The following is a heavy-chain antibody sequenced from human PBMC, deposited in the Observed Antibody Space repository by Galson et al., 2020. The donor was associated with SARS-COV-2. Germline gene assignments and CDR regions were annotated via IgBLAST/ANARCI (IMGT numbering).Heavy chain of an antibody. J-gene: IGHJ4*02. CDR3: AKDEHCSGGSCYSGGFDY. Sequence: GGSLRLSCAASGFTFSSYGMHWVRQAPGKGLEWVAVISYDGSNKYYADSVKGRFTISRDNSKNTLYLQMNSLRAEDTAVYYCAKDEHCSGGSCYSGGFDYWGQGTLVTVSS. CDR1: GFTFSSYG. V-gene: IGHV3-30*18. CDR2: ISYDGSNK. D-gene: IGHD2-15*01.